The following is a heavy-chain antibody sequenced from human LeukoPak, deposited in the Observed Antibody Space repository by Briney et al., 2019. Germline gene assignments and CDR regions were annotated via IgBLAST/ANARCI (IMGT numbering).Heavy chain of an antibody. D-gene: IGHD3-10*01. V-gene: IGHV3-66*01. J-gene: IGHJ4*02. Sequence: GGSLRLSCAASGFTVSSNYMSWVRQAPGKGLEWVSVIYSGGSTYYADSVKGRFTISRDNSKNTLYLQMNSLRAEDTAVYYCASNTMVRGVSGGTFDYSGQGTLVTVSS. CDR1: GFTVSSNY. CDR3: ASNTMVRGVSGGTFDY. CDR2: IYSGGST.